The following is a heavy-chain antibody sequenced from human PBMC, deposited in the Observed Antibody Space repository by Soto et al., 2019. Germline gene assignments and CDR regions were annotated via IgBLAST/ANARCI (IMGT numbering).Heavy chain of an antibody. CDR3: SIGNYYDSSGYYHYDAFDI. CDR2: MNPNSGNT. Sequence: ASVKVSCKASGYTFTSYDINWVRQATGQGLEWMGWMNPNSGNTGYAQKFQGRVTMTRNTSISTAYMELSSLRSEDTAVYYCSIGNYYDSSGYYHYDAFDIWGQGTMVTVSS. V-gene: IGHV1-8*01. D-gene: IGHD3-22*01. J-gene: IGHJ3*02. CDR1: GYTFTSYD.